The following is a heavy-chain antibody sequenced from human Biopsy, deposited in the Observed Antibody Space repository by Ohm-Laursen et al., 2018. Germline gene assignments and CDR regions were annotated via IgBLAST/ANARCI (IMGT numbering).Heavy chain of an antibody. CDR2: IFYSGII. J-gene: IGHJ5*02. CDR3: ARHPTGFWFDP. V-gene: IGHV4-39*01. CDR1: GGSVSSNTHY. Sequence: SETLSLTCTVYGGSVSSNTHYWAWIRQPPGKGLEWIGSIFYSGIIYSNPSLKSRVSISVDTSKIQFSLNLNSVTAADTAVYFRARHPTGFWFDPWGQGTLVIVSS.